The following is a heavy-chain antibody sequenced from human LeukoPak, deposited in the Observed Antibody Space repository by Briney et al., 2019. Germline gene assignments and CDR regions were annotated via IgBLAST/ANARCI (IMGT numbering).Heavy chain of an antibody. V-gene: IGHV1-18*01. J-gene: IGHJ4*02. D-gene: IGHD1-26*01. CDR1: GYTFTRYG. CDR3: AREVNGSYSFDY. CDR2: ISAYNGNT. Sequence: ASVKVSCKASGYTFTRYGISWVRQAPGQGLEWMRWISAYNGNTNYAQKLQGRVTMTTDTSTSTAYMELSRLRSDDTAVYYCAREVNGSYSFDYWGQGTLVTVSS.